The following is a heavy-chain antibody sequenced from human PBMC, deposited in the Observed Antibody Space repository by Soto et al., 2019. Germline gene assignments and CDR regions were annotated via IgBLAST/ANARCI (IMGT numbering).Heavy chain of an antibody. CDR2: VNPKSGNT. Sequence: APVKVSCKASGYSFTNYDITWVRQAAGQGLEWMGWVNPKSGNTDYAQKFRGRVTMTTNSSISTAYLQLSALTSEDTAVYYCTRPYCDTTSCFTDWFDPWGQGTLVTVSS. CDR3: TRPYCDTTSCFTDWFDP. J-gene: IGHJ5*02. V-gene: IGHV1-8*01. CDR1: GYSFTNYD. D-gene: IGHD2-2*02.